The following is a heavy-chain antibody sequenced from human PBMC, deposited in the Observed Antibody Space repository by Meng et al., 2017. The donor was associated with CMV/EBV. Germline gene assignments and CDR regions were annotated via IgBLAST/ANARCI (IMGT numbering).Heavy chain of an antibody. V-gene: IGHV3-30*03. J-gene: IGHJ4*02. CDR3: VRDGDSSNWPLDY. CDR2: ILKDGSDK. Sequence: QLALAEVGVGLVQPGRSLRLSCAVSGFMFSDYGMHWVRQAPGKAPEWVAFILKDGSDKFYRDSVKGRFTISRDPGKNTLYLQMDSLRPEDTAIYYCVRDGDSSNWPLDYWGQGTLVTVSS. D-gene: IGHD6-13*01. CDR1: GFMFSDYG.